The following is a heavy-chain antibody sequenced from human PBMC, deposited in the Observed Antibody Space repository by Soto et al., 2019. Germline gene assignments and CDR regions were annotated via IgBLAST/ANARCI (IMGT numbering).Heavy chain of an antibody. CDR1: GYTFTSYG. CDR3: ARVAYDFWSGYYQYYFDY. CDR2: ISAYNGNT. D-gene: IGHD3-3*01. J-gene: IGHJ4*02. V-gene: IGHV1-18*01. Sequence: QGQLVQSGAEVKKPGASVKVSCKASGYTFTSYGISWVRQAPGQGLEWMGWISAYNGNTDYAQKLQGRVTLTTDTSTSTADMKLRSLRSDDTAVYYCARVAYDFWSGYYQYYFDYWGQGTLVTVSS.